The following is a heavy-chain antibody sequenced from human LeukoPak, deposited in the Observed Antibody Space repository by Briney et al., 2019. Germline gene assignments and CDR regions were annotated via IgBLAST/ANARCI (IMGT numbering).Heavy chain of an antibody. CDR1: GGSISSYY. J-gene: IGHJ4*02. CDR2: INHSGST. V-gene: IGHV4-34*01. D-gene: IGHD3-22*01. Sequence: MSSETLSLTCTVSGGSISSYYWSWIRQPPGKGLEWIGEINHSGSTNYNPSLKSRVTISVDTSKNQFSLSLSSVTAADTAVYYCARYYYDSSGYYYVGYFDYWGQGTLVTVSS. CDR3: ARYYYDSSGYYYVGYFDY.